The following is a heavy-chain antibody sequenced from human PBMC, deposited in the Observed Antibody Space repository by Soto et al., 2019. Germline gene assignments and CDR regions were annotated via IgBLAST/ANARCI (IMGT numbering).Heavy chain of an antibody. D-gene: IGHD6-19*01. CDR3: AREDTSEYSSGWYDDAFDI. CDR2: IIPILGIA. CDR1: GGTFSSYT. J-gene: IGHJ3*02. Sequence: QVQLVQSGAEVKKPGSSVKVSCKASGGTFSSYTISWVRQAPGQGLEWMGRIIPILGIANYAQKFQGRVTITAGKSTSTAYMELSSLRSEDTVVYYCAREDTSEYSSGWYDDAFDIWGQGTMVTVSS. V-gene: IGHV1-69*08.